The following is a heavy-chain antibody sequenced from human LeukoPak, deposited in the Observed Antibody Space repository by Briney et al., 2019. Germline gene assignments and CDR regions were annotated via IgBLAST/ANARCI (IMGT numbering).Heavy chain of an antibody. CDR3: AGARGSHLDGAFDI. V-gene: IGHV3-21*01. Sequence: GGSLRLSCAASGFTFSSYSMNWVRQAPGKGLEWVSSISSGSSYIFYADSVKGRFTISRDNAKNSLYLQMNSLRAEDTAVYYCAGARGSHLDGAFDIWGQGTMVTVSS. J-gene: IGHJ3*02. CDR1: GFTFSSYS. D-gene: IGHD3-10*01. CDR2: ISSGSSYI.